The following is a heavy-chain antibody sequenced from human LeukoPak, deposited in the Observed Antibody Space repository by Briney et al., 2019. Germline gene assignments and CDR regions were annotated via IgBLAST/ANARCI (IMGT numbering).Heavy chain of an antibody. CDR2: INHSGST. J-gene: IGHJ4*02. CDR1: GGSFSGYY. CDR3: ARDKLGNDY. V-gene: IGHV4-34*01. D-gene: IGHD7-27*01. Sequence: SETLSLTCAVYGGSFSGYYWSWIRQPPGKGLEWIREINHSGSTNYNPSLKSRVTISVDTSKNQFSLKLSSVTAADTAVYYCARDKLGNDYWGQGTLVTVSS.